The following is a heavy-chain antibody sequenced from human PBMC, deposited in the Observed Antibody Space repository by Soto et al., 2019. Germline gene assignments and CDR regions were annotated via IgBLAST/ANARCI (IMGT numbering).Heavy chain of an antibody. D-gene: IGHD3-3*01. V-gene: IGHV1-69*12. Sequence: QVQLVQSGAEVKKPGSSVKVSCKASGGTFSSYAISWVRQAPGQGLEWMGGIIPIFGTANYAQKFQGRVTITAXXSXSXXYMELSSLRSEDTAVYYCARALRFLEGPTDYGMDVWGQGTTVTVSS. CDR3: ARALRFLEGPTDYGMDV. CDR1: GGTFSSYA. CDR2: IIPIFGTA. J-gene: IGHJ6*02.